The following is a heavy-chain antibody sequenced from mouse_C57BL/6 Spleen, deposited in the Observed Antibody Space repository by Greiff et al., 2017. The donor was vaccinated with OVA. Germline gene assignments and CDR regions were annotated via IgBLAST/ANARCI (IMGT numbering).Heavy chain of an antibody. J-gene: IGHJ4*01. V-gene: IGHV1-26*01. CDR3: ARSEDGYSLYAMDY. CDR2: INPNNGGT. CDR1: GYTFTDYY. Sequence: VQLQQSGPELVKPGASVKISCKASGYTFTDYYMNWVKQSHGKSLEWIGDINPNNGGTSYNQKFKGKATLTVDKSSSTAYMGHRSLTSEDSAVYYGARSEDGYSLYAMDYWGQGTSVTVSS. D-gene: IGHD2-3*01.